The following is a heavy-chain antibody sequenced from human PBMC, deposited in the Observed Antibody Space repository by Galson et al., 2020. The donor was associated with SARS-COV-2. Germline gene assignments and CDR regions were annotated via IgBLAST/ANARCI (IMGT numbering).Heavy chain of an antibody. D-gene: IGHD3-10*01. CDR3: AKHDPLYGSGSYGAFDI. CDR1: GGSISSYY. J-gene: IGHJ3*02. Sequence: SETLSLTCTVSGGSISSYYWSWIRQPPGKGLEWIGYIYYSGSTNYNPSLKSRVTISVDTSKNQFSLKLSSVTAADTAVYYCAKHDPLYGSGSYGAFDIWGQGTMVTVSS. CDR2: IYYSGST. V-gene: IGHV4-59*08.